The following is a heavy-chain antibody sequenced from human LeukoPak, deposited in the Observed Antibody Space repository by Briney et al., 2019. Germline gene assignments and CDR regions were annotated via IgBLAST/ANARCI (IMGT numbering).Heavy chain of an antibody. Sequence: GGSLRLSCAASGFTFSSYGMHWVRQAPGKGLEWVAVIWYDGSNKYYADSAKGRFTISRDNSKNTLYLQMNSLRAEDTAVYYCARGGVVPAAIPTDYWGQGTLVTVSS. J-gene: IGHJ4*02. CDR2: IWYDGSNK. D-gene: IGHD2-2*02. CDR1: GFTFSSYG. V-gene: IGHV3-33*01. CDR3: ARGGVVPAAIPTDY.